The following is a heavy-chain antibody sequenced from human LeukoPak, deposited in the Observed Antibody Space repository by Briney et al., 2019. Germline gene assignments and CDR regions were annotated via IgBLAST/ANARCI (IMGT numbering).Heavy chain of an antibody. CDR2: ISAYNGNT. V-gene: IGHV1-18*04. D-gene: IGHD2-2*01. CDR3: ARDILGYCSSTSCYEGGWFDP. J-gene: IGHJ5*02. Sequence: ASVKVSCKASGYTFTSYGISWVRQAPGQGLEWMGWISAYNGNTNYAQKLQGRVTMTTDTSTSTAYMALRSLRSDDTAVYYCARDILGYCSSTSCYEGGWFDPWGQGTLVTVSS. CDR1: GYTFTSYG.